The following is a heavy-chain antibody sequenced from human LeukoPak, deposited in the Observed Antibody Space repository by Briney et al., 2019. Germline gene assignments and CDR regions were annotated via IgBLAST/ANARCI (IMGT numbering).Heavy chain of an antibody. D-gene: IGHD3-3*01. CDR3: AREGFPPKISDFWSGLGPYYYYGMDV. Sequence: ASVKVSCTASGYTFTSYYMHWVRQAPGQGLEWMGIINPSGGSTSYAQKFQGRVTMTRDTSTSTVYMELSSLRSEDTAVYYCAREGFPPKISDFWSGLGPYYYYGMDVWGQGTTVTVSS. CDR2: INPSGGST. J-gene: IGHJ6*02. CDR1: GYTFTSYY. V-gene: IGHV1-46*01.